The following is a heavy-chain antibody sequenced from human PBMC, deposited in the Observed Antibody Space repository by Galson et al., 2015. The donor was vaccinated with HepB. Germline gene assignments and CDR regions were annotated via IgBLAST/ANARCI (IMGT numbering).Heavy chain of an antibody. CDR3: ARWIGDYYGSGSYYNVGYYYGMDV. J-gene: IGHJ6*02. Sequence: SVKVSCKASGGTFSSYAISWVRQAPGQGLEWMGGIIPIFGTANYAQKFQGRVTIIADKSTSTAYMELSSLRSEDTAVYYCARWIGDYYGSGSYYNVGYYYGMDVWGQGTTVTVSS. V-gene: IGHV1-69*06. CDR1: GGTFSSYA. CDR2: IIPIFGTA. D-gene: IGHD3-10*01.